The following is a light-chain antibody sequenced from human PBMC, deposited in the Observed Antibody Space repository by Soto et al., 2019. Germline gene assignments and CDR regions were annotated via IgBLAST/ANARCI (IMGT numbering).Light chain of an antibody. V-gene: IGKV4-1*01. CDR2: WAS. J-gene: IGKJ5*01. CDR3: QQYYSTPIT. Sequence: DIVMTQSPDSLAVSLGERATITCRSSQSVLTTDSNNKNYLAWYQQKPGQPPKLLIYWASTRESGVPDRFSGSGSGTDFTLTISSLQAEDVAVYYCQQYYSTPITFGQGTRLEI. CDR1: QSVLTTDSNNKNY.